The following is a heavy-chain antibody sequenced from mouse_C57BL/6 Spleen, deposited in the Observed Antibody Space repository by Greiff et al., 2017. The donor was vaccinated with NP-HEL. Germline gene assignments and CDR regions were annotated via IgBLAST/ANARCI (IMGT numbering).Heavy chain of an antibody. V-gene: IGHV1-64*01. CDR2: IHPNSGST. CDR1: GYTFTSYW. CDR3: ALSEEYYFDY. J-gene: IGHJ2*01. Sequence: QVQLQQPGAELVKPGASVKLSCKASGYTFTSYWMHWVKQRPGQGLEWIGMIHPNSGSTNYNEKFKSKATLTVDKSSRTAYMQLSSLTSDDSAVYCCALSEEYYFDYWGQGTTLTVSS.